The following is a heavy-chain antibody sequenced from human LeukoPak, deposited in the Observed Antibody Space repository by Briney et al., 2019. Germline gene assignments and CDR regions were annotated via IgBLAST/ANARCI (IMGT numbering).Heavy chain of an antibody. J-gene: IGHJ4*02. CDR2: ISAYNGNT. CDR3: ARVTDSGSYFEGGAFDY. CDR1: GYTFTSYG. V-gene: IGHV1-18*01. D-gene: IGHD1-26*01. Sequence: ASVKVSCKASGYTFTSYGISWVRQAPGQGLEWMGWISAYNGNTNYAQKLQGRVTMATDTSTSTAYMELRSLRSDDTAVYYCARVTDSGSYFEGGAFDYWGQGTLVTVSA.